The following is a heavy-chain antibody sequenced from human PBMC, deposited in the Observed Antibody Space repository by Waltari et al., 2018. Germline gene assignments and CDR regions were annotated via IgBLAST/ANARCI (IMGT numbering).Heavy chain of an antibody. CDR3: ARVGTLRITMVRGVITPVYNWFDP. J-gene: IGHJ5*02. V-gene: IGHV4-34*01. D-gene: IGHD3-10*01. CDR1: GGSFSGYY. Sequence: KPSETLSLTCAVYGGSFSGYYWSWIRQPPGKGLEWIGEINHSGSTNYNPSLKSRVTISVDTSKNQFSLKLSSVTAADTAVYYCARVGTLRITMVRGVITPVYNWFDPWGQGTMVTVSS. CDR2: INHSGST.